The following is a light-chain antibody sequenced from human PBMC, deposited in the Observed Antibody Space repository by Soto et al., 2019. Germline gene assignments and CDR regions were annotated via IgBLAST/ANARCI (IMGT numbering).Light chain of an antibody. CDR2: DVS. V-gene: IGLV2-11*01. CDR1: SSGVGGYNY. Sequence: QSALTQPRSVSGSPGQSVTISCTGTSSGVGGYNYVSWYQQHPGKAPKLTIYDVSKRPSGVPDRFSGSKSGNTASLTFSGLQAEDEADYYCCSYAGSYSYVFGTGTKVTVL. CDR3: CSYAGSYSYV. J-gene: IGLJ1*01.